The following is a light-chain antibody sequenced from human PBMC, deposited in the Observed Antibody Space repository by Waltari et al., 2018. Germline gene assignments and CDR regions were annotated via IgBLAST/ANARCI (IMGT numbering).Light chain of an antibody. Sequence: QLTQSPSSLSAPVGAKVTITCRASQGISRFLAWYQQRPGKAPKVLIYDASTSHSGVPSRFSGSGYGTDFTLTISSLQPEDFATYYCQQSYSTPPITFGQGTRLEIK. J-gene: IGKJ5*01. V-gene: IGKV1-39*01. CDR2: DAS. CDR1: QGISRF. CDR3: QQSYSTPPIT.